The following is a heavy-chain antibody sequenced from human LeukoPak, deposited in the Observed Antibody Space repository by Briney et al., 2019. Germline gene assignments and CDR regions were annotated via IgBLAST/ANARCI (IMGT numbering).Heavy chain of an antibody. CDR2: IYYSGST. CDR3: ARPRGTAMVPDPFSY. Sequence: PSETLSLTCAVYGGSFSGYYWSWIRQPPGKGLEWIGSIYYSGSTYYNPSLKSRVTISVDTSKNQFSLKLSSVTAADTAVYYCARPRGTAMVPDPFSYWGQGTLVTVSS. D-gene: IGHD5-18*01. CDR1: GGSFSGYY. V-gene: IGHV4-34*01. J-gene: IGHJ4*02.